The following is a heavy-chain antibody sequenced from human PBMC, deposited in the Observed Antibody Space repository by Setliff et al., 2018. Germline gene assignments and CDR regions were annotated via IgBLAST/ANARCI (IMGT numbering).Heavy chain of an antibody. CDR3: AKRGPYCSGGTCHYYFDY. CDR2: IDKSGDTT. CDR1: GFTFSDYY. V-gene: IGHV3-11*01. J-gene: IGHJ4*02. Sequence: GGSLRLSCAASGFTFSDYYMSWIRQAPGKGLEWISYIDKSGDTTYYADSVKGRFTISRDNSKNTVYLEMNSLRAEDTAVYYCAKRGPYCSGGTCHYYFDYWGQGTLVTVSS. D-gene: IGHD2-15*01.